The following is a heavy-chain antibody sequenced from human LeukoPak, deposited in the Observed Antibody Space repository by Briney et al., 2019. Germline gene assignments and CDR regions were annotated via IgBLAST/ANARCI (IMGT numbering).Heavy chain of an antibody. CDR2: ISIDGSNT. V-gene: IGHV3-74*01. J-gene: IGHJ4*02. D-gene: IGHD6-25*01. CDR3: ARSRNGSFDF. CDR1: GFTFSNHW. Sequence: GGSLRLSCATSGFTFSNHWMHWVRQAPGKGLVWVSRISIDGSNTSYADSVKGRFTISRDNAKNTLYVQMNNLRAEDTALYYCARSRNGSFDFWGQGTLVTVSS.